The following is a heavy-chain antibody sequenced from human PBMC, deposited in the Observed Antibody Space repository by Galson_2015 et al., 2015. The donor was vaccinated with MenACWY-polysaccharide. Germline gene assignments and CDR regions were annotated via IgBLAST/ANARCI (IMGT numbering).Heavy chain of an antibody. D-gene: IGHD5-12*01. CDR2: ISISSSTI. CDR1: GFTFSTYS. V-gene: IGHV3-48*02. CDR3: ARDNMVAGAVDI. J-gene: IGHJ3*02. Sequence: SLRLSCAASGFTFSTYSMTWVRQAPGKGLEWVSYISISSSTIYYADSVKGRFTISRDNAKNSLYLQVNSLRDEDTAVYYCARDNMVAGAVDIWGQGTMVTVSS.